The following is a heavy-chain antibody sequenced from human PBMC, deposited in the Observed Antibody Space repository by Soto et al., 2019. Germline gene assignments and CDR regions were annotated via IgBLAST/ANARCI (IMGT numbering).Heavy chain of an antibody. J-gene: IGHJ5*02. CDR3: ARDLMIVGNWFDP. Sequence: ASVKVSCKASGYTFTSYGISWVRQAPGQGLEWMGWISAYNGNTNYAQKLQGRVTMTTDTSTSTACMELRSLRSDDTAVYYCARDLMIVGNWFDPWGQGTLVTVSS. CDR1: GYTFTSYG. CDR2: ISAYNGNT. D-gene: IGHD2-21*01. V-gene: IGHV1-18*01.